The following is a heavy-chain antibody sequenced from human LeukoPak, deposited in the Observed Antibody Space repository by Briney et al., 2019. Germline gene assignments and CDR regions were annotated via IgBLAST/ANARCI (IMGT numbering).Heavy chain of an antibody. CDR1: GFTFSNYW. Sequence: GGSLRLSCAASGFTFSNYWMNWVRQAPGKGLEWVSYISSSGFTVYYADSVKGRFTVSRDNAKNSLYLQMNSLRAEDTAFYYCARELRGARRWFDPWGQGTLVTVSS. CDR3: ARELRGARRWFDP. CDR2: ISSSGFTV. V-gene: IGHV3-48*04. D-gene: IGHD3-10*01. J-gene: IGHJ5*02.